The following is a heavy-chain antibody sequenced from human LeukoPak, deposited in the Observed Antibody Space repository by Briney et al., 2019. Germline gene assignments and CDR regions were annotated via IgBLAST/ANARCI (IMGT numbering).Heavy chain of an antibody. CDR2: IRTLLGTA. CDR3: ARDIRGYCSSTSCYTGQYYFDY. Sequence: GASVKVSCKASGGTFNDCTVTWVRQAPGQGLEWMGEIRTLLGTAKYAQKFQDRVTISADESTSTAYMELSSLRSEDTAVYYCARDIRGYCSSTSCYTGQYYFDYWGQGTLVTVSS. CDR1: GGTFNDCT. V-gene: IGHV1-69*13. D-gene: IGHD2-2*02. J-gene: IGHJ4*02.